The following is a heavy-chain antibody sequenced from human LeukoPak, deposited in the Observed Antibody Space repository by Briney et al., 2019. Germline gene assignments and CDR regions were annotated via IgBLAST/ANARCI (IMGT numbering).Heavy chain of an antibody. V-gene: IGHV3-23*01. J-gene: IGHJ4*02. CDR1: GFTFSSYA. CDR2: ISGSGGST. CDR3: ANFHRGYSYGSIDY. D-gene: IGHD5-18*01. Sequence: PGGSLRLSCAASGFTFSSYAMSWVRQAPGKGLEWVSAISGSGGSTYYADSVKGRFTISRDSSKNTLYLQMNSLRAEDTAVYYCANFHRGYSYGSIDYWGQGTLVTVSS.